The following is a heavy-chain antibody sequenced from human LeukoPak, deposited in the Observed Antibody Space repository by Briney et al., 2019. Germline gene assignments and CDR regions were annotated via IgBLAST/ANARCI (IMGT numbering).Heavy chain of an antibody. V-gene: IGHV3-21*01. CDR3: ARSLLWFGANLIWFDS. D-gene: IGHD3-10*01. CDR1: EFTFSSYT. CDR2: ISSSSSYI. J-gene: IGHJ5*01. Sequence: GGSLRLSCAASEFTFSSYTMNWVRQAPGKGLEWVSSISSSSSYIYYADSVKGRFTISRDNAKNSLYLQMNSLRADDTAVYYCARSLLWFGANLIWFDSWGQGTLVTVSS.